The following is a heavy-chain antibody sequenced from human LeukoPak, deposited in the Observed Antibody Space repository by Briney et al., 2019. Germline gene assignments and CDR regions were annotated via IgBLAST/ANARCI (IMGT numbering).Heavy chain of an antibody. Sequence: PSETLSLTCAVSGGSISSKNWWSWVRQPPGKGLEWIGEIHHSGSTNYNPSLKSRVTISIDQSKKQFSLRLSSVTAADTAVYYCAKIVGYGPEYYYYYMDVWGKGTTVTVSS. CDR2: IHHSGST. D-gene: IGHD3-10*01. J-gene: IGHJ6*03. V-gene: IGHV4-4*02. CDR1: GGSISSKNW. CDR3: AKIVGYGPEYYYYYMDV.